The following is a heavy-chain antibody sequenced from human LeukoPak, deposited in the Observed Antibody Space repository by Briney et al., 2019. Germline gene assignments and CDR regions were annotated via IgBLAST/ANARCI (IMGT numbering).Heavy chain of an antibody. CDR1: GYTFTSYG. V-gene: IGHV1-18*01. CDR3: ARVIGSPPYYYYYYMDV. J-gene: IGHJ6*03. CDR2: ISAYNGNT. Sequence: ASVKVSCKASGYTFTSYGISWVRQAPGQGFEWMGWISAYNGNTNYAQKLQGRVTMTTDTSTSTAYMELRSLRSDDTAVYYCARVIGSPPYYYYYYMDVWGKGTTVTVSS. D-gene: IGHD3-10*01.